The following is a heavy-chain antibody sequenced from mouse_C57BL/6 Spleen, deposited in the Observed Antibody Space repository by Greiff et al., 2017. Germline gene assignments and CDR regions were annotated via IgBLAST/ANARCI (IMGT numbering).Heavy chain of an antibody. CDR2: IYPGDGDT. J-gene: IGHJ4*01. D-gene: IGHD1-1*01. Sequence: VQLQQSGPELVKPGASVKISCKASGYAFSSSWMNWVKQRPGKGLEWIGRIYPGDGDTNYNGKFKGKATLTADKSSSTAYMQLSSLTSEDSAVYFCAREKITTNDAMDYWGQGTSVTVSS. CDR3: AREKITTNDAMDY. V-gene: IGHV1-82*01. CDR1: GYAFSSSW.